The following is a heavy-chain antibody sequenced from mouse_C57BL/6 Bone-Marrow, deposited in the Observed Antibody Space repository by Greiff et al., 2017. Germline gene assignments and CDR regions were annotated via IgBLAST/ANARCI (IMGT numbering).Heavy chain of an antibody. V-gene: IGHV5-17*01. CDR2: ISSGSSTI. CDR1: GFTFSDYG. CDR3: ARRRFFDY. Sequence: EVKLMESGGGLVKPGGSLKLSCAASGFTFSDYGMHWVRQAPEKGLEWVAYISSGSSTIYYADTVKGRFTISRDNVKNTLFLQMTSLRSEDTALYYCARRRFFDYWGQGTTLTVSS. J-gene: IGHJ2*01.